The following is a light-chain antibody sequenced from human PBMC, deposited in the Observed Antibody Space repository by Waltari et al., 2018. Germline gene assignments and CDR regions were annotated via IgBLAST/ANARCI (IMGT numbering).Light chain of an antibody. CDR2: AAS. Sequence: DIQMTQSPSSLSAYVGDRVSITCRASQSISNFVGWYQQKSGKAPKILIYAASSLQIQVGVPSRFSGSWSGTDFTLTISGLQPEDVGTYYCQQYFKTPWTFGQGTKVDIK. CDR3: QQYFKTPWT. V-gene: IGKV1-39*01. CDR1: QSISNF. J-gene: IGKJ1*01.